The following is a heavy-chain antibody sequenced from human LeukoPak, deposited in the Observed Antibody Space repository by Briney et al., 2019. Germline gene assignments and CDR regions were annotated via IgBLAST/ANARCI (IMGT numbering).Heavy chain of an antibody. D-gene: IGHD2-2*01. CDR1: GYTFTGYY. J-gene: IGHJ4*02. Sequence: ASVKVSCKASGYTFTGYYMHWVRQAPGQRLEWMGWINPNSGGTNYAQKFQGRVTMTRDTSISTAYMELSRLRSYDTAVYYCARDLGYCSSTSCYALYYFDYWGQGTLVTVSS. CDR2: INPNSGGT. CDR3: ARDLGYCSSTSCYALYYFDY. V-gene: IGHV1-2*02.